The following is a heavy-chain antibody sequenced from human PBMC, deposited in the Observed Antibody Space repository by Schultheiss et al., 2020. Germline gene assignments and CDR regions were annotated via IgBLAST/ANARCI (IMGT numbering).Heavy chain of an antibody. CDR2: IYYSGST. CDR3: ASCIAVAGYYFDY. V-gene: IGHV4-59*12. CDR1: GGSISGYY. J-gene: IGHJ4*02. D-gene: IGHD6-19*01. Sequence: SETLSLTCTVSGGSISGYYWSWIRQPPGKGLEWIGYIYYSGSTNYNPSLKSRVTISVDTSKNQFSLKLSSVTAADTAVYYCASCIAVAGYYFDYWGQGTLVTVSS.